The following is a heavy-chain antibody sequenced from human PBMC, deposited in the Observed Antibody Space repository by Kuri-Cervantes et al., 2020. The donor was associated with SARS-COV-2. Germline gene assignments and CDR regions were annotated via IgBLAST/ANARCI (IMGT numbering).Heavy chain of an antibody. Sequence: SQTLSLTCAVYGGSFSGYYWSWIRQPPGKGLEWIGEINHSGSTNYNPSLKSRVTISVDTSKNQFSLKLSSVTAANTAVYYCVENDYYDSSGYSHFDYWGQGTLVTVSS. J-gene: IGHJ4*02. CDR3: VENDYYDSSGYSHFDY. CDR1: GGSFSGYY. V-gene: IGHV4-34*01. D-gene: IGHD3-22*01. CDR2: INHSGST.